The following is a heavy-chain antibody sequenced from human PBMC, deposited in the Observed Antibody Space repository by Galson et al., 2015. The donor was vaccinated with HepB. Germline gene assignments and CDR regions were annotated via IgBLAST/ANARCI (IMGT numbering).Heavy chain of an antibody. CDR2: ISYDGSNK. J-gene: IGHJ6*02. CDR1: GFTFSNYG. V-gene: IGHV3-30*18. CDR3: AKGIATTGRGGYYYGMDV. D-gene: IGHD6-13*01. Sequence: SLRLSCAASGFTFSNYGMHWVRQAPGKGLEWVAVISYDGSNKYYADSYADSVKGRFTISRDNSKNTLYLQMSSLRAEDTAVYYCAKGIATTGRGGYYYGMDVWGQGTTVTVSS.